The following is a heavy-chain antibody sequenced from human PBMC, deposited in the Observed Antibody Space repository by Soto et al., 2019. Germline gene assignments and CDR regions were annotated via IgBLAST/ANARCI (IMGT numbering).Heavy chain of an antibody. J-gene: IGHJ4*02. CDR1: GFTFSSYA. D-gene: IGHD3-22*01. CDR2: ISGSGGST. CDR3: AKPTYYYDSSGIYYFDY. V-gene: IGHV3-23*01. Sequence: GGSLRLSCAASGFTFSSYAMSWVRQAPGKGLEWVSAISGSGGSTYYADSVKGRFTISRDNSKNTLYLQMNSLRAEDTAVYYCAKPTYYYDSSGIYYFDYWGQGTLVTVSS.